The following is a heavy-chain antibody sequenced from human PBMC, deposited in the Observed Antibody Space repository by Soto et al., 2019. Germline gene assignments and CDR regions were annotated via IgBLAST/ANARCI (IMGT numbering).Heavy chain of an antibody. CDR3: ARGGAKSRQLDY. Sequence: TLSLTCTVSGGSISSGGYYWSWIRQHPGKGLEWIGYIYYSGSTYYNPSLKSRVTISVDTSKNQFSLKLSSVTAAHTAVYYCARGGAKSRQLDYWGQGTLVTVSS. D-gene: IGHD1-1*01. CDR1: GGSISSGGYY. J-gene: IGHJ4*02. V-gene: IGHV4-31*03. CDR2: IYYSGST.